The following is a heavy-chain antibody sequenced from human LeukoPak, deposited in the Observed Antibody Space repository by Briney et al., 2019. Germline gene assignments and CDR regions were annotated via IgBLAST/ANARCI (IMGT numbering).Heavy chain of an antibody. V-gene: IGHV3-30*18. CDR1: GFTFSSYG. J-gene: IGHJ4*02. Sequence: GGSLRLSCAASGFTFSSYGMHWVRQAPGKGLEWVAVISYDGSNKYYADSVKGRFTISRDNSKNTLYLQMNSLRAEDTAVYYCAKGSRYYDILTGYYYWGQGTLVTVSS. CDR3: AKGSRYYDILTGYYY. CDR2: ISYDGSNK. D-gene: IGHD3-9*01.